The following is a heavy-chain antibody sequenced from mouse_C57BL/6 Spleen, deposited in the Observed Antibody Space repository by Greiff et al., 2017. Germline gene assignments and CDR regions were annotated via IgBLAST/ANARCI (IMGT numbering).Heavy chain of an antibody. CDR1: GYTFTDYE. D-gene: IGHD2-2*01. CDR2: IDPETGGT. CDR3: TKWLRPGYFDY. V-gene: IGHV1-15*01. Sequence: QVQLKQSGAELVRPGASVTLSCKASGYTFTDYEMHWVKQTPVHGLEWIGAIDPETGGTAYNQKFKGKAILTADKSSSTAYMELRSLTSEDSAVYYCTKWLRPGYFDYWGQGTTLTVSS. J-gene: IGHJ2*01.